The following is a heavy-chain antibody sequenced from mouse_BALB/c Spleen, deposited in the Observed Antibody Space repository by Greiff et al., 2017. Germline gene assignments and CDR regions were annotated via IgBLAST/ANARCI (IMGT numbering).Heavy chain of an antibody. CDR1: GFAFSSYD. Sequence: VQLKESGGGLVKPGGSLKLSCAASGFAFSSYDMSWVRQTPEKRLEWVAYISSGGGSTYYPDTVKGRFTISRDNAKNTLYLQMSSLKSEDTAMYYCARPQLGRGDFDYWGQGTTLTVSS. D-gene: IGHD4-1*02. J-gene: IGHJ2*01. CDR3: ARPQLGRGDFDY. V-gene: IGHV5-12-1*01. CDR2: ISSGGGST.